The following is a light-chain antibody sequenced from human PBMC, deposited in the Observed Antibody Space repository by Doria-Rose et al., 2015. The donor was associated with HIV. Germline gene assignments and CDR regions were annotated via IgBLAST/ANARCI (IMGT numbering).Light chain of an antibody. CDR3: HQYNNWPT. CDR2: GAS. J-gene: IGKJ5*01. V-gene: IGKV3-15*01. CDR1: QSVSTD. Sequence: DIVMTQSPETLSVSPGESATLSCRASQSVSTDLAWYQHKPGQAPRLLIWGASTRATGIPARFSGSGSGTEFTLTISSLQPEDFAIYFCHQYNNWPTFGQGTRLDIK.